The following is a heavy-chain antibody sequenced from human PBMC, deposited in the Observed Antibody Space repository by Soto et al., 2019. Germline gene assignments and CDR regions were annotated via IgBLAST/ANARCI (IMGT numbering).Heavy chain of an antibody. CDR3: ARGYFSDWSDWFDS. V-gene: IGHV4-59*01. CDR2: VHKTGST. CDR1: GASMSNDY. D-gene: IGHD6-19*01. J-gene: IGHJ5*01. Sequence: QVQLQESGPGLGKPSETLSLTCTVSGASMSNDYWSWIRQSPGRGLEWIGCVHKTGSTNYNPSLKSRATISTNTSRHQFFLKLISVTAADTAVYYCARGYFSDWSDWFDSWGQGILVPVSS.